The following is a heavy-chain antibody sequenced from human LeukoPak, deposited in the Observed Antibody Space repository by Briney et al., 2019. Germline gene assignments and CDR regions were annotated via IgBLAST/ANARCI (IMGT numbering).Heavy chain of an antibody. CDR1: GFTVSSNY. Sequence: GGSLRLSCAASGFTVSSNYMSWVRQAPGKGLEWVSVTYNVGNTHYADSVKGRFTISRDISKNTVYLQMNSLRAEDTAMYFCARSSRYYYDSSGYYPGPPDHWGQGTLVTVSS. D-gene: IGHD3-22*01. CDR3: ARSSRYYYDSSGYYPGPPDH. V-gene: IGHV3-53*01. J-gene: IGHJ5*02. CDR2: TYNVGNT.